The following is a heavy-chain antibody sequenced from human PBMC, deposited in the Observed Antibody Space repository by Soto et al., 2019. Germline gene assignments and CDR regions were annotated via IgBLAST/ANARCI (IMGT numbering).Heavy chain of an antibody. J-gene: IGHJ3*02. D-gene: IGHD1-26*01. Sequence: SETLSLTCTVSGGSISSSSYYWGWIRQPPGKGLEWIGSIYYSGSTYYNPSLKSRVTISVDTSKNQFSLKLSSVTAADTAVYYCARRPRWELLGAFDIWGQGTMVTVSS. CDR3: ARRPRWELLGAFDI. CDR1: GGSISSSSYY. CDR2: IYYSGST. V-gene: IGHV4-39*01.